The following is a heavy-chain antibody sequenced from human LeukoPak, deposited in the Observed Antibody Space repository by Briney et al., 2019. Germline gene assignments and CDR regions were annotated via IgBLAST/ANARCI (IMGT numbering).Heavy chain of an antibody. J-gene: IGHJ3*02. Sequence: PGGSLRLSCAASGFTFSSYGMHWVRQAPGKGLERVAVISYDGSNKYYADSVKGRFTISRDNSKNTLYLQMNSLRAEDTAVYYCAKLGPDTSIWGQGTMVTVSS. V-gene: IGHV3-30*18. CDR3: AKLGPDTSI. CDR2: ISYDGSNK. D-gene: IGHD5-18*01. CDR1: GFTFSSYG.